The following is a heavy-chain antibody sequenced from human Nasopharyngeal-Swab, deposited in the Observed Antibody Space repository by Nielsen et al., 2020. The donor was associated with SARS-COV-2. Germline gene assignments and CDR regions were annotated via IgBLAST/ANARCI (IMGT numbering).Heavy chain of an antibody. J-gene: IGHJ4*02. D-gene: IGHD2-21*01. CDR3: ARGGDGGLAHFDY. CDR2: IYNSGRTT. CDR1: GGSISNYY. Sequence: SETLSLTCTVSGGSISNYYWSWIRQPPGKRLEWIGYIYNSGRTTDYNPSLKGRVTISLDTSKNQFSLKLSSVTAADTAVYYCARGGDGGLAHFDYWGQGNLVTVSS. V-gene: IGHV4-59*01.